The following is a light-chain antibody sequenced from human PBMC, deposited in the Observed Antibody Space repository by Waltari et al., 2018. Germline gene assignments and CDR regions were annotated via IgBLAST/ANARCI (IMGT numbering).Light chain of an antibody. CDR2: WAS. CDR3: QQYYNTPLT. J-gene: IGKJ4*01. V-gene: IGKV4-1*01. CDR1: QSVLFSSNNKNY. Sequence: DIVMTQSPDSLAVSLGERATINCKSSQSVLFSSNNKNYLAWYQQKTRQPPKLLIYWASTRETGVPDRFSGSGSGTDFTLTISSLQAEDVAVYYCQQYYNTPLTFGGGTKVEI.